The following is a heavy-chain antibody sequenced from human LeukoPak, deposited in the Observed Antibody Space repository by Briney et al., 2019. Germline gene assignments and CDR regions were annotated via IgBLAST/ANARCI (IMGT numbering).Heavy chain of an antibody. J-gene: IGHJ5*02. CDR1: GGTFSSYA. Sequence: ASVKVSCKASGGTFSSYAISWVRQAPGQGLEWMGWISAYNGNTNYAQKLQGRVTMTTDTSTSTDYMELRSLRSDDTAVYYCARDSAGYYDPWGQGTLVTVSS. CDR2: ISAYNGNT. CDR3: ARDSAGYYDP. V-gene: IGHV1-18*01. D-gene: IGHD3-9*01.